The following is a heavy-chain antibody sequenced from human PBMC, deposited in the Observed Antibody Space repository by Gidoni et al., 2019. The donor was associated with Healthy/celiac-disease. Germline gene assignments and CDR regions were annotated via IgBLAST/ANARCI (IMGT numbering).Heavy chain of an antibody. CDR3: ARLAHYGDGRDY. J-gene: IGHJ4*02. V-gene: IGHV1-8*01. Sequence: QVQLVQSGAEVKKPGASVKVSCKASGYTFTSYDINWVRQATGQGLGWTGLMNPNRGNTGYAQKFQGRVTMTRNPSISTAYMELSSLRSEDTAVYYCARLAHYGDGRDYWGQGTLVTVSS. CDR1: GYTFTSYD. CDR2: MNPNRGNT. D-gene: IGHD4-17*01.